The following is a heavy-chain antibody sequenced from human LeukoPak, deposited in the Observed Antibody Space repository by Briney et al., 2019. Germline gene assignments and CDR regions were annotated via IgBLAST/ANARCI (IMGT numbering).Heavy chain of an antibody. J-gene: IGHJ6*02. CDR1: GFTFSSYA. V-gene: IGHV3-23*01. Sequence: GGSLRLSCAASGFTFSSYAMSWVRQAPGKGLEWVSAISGSGGSTYYADSVKGRFTISRDNSKNTLYLQMNSLRAEDTAVYYCAKYSSSSPSEYYYYGMDVWGQGTTVTVPS. D-gene: IGHD6-6*01. CDR2: ISGSGGST. CDR3: AKYSSSSPSEYYYYGMDV.